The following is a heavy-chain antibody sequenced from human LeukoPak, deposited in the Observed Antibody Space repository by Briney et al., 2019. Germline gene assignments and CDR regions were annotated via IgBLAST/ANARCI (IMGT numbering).Heavy chain of an antibody. J-gene: IGHJ5*02. D-gene: IGHD2-8*01. Sequence: SETLSLTCAVYGGSFSGYYWSWIRQPPGKGLEWIGEGSDVGGTKYNPSLKSRVTISADTSKYQFSLKLSSVTAADTAVYYCAQNGQSGFSFDPWGQGTLVTVSS. V-gene: IGHV4-34*01. CDR3: AQNGQSGFSFDP. CDR1: GGSFSGYY. CDR2: GSDVGGT.